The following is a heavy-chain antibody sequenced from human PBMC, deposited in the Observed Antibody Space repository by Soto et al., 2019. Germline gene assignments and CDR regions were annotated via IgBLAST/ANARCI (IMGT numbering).Heavy chain of an antibody. J-gene: IGHJ4*02. CDR1: GGSVSSYY. V-gene: IGHV4-59*08. Sequence: SETLSLTCTVSGGSVSSYYWSWIRQSPGKGLEWIGYVYYSGSTKYRPSLKSRVTISVDTSKNQFSLKVSSATAADTAVYYCARLTAWGQGTLVTAPQ. CDR3: ARLTA. D-gene: IGHD3-9*01. CDR2: VYYSGST.